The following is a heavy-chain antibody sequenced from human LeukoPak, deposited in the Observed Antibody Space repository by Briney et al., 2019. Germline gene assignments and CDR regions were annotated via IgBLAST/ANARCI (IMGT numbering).Heavy chain of an antibody. D-gene: IGHD2-2*01. J-gene: IGHJ6*02. CDR1: GASISGSSYY. CDR2: IYYSGST. CDR3: ARVPDYYYYGMDV. Sequence: SETLSLTCTVSGASISGSSYYWGWIRQPPGKGLEWIGSIYYSGSTYYNPSLKSRVTISVDTSKNQFSLKLSSVTAADTAVYYCARVPDYYYYGMDVWGQGTTVTVSS. V-gene: IGHV4-39*01.